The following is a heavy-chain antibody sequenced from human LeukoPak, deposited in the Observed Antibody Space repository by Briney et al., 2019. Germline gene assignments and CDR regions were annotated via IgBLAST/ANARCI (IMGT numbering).Heavy chain of an antibody. CDR2: IYHSGST. V-gene: IGHV4-38-2*01. Sequence: PSETLSLTCAVSGYSISSGYYWGWIRQPPGKGLEWIGSIYHSGSTYYNPSFKSRVTISVDTSKNQFSLKLSSVTAADTAVYYCARSDYSNYFDYWGQGTLVTVSS. D-gene: IGHD4-11*01. CDR1: GYSISSGYY. CDR3: ARSDYSNYFDY. J-gene: IGHJ4*02.